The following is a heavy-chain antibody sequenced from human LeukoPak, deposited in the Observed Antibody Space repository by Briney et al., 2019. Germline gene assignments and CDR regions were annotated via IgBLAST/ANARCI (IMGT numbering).Heavy chain of an antibody. J-gene: IGHJ4*02. V-gene: IGHV3-30-3*01. CDR2: ISYDGGKT. CDR1: GFIFGGYA. CDR3: ARGFNDFWRGSQLEY. D-gene: IGHD3-3*01. Sequence: GGSLRLSCAASGFIFGGYAMHWVRQAPGKGLQWLAVISYDGGKTYYADSVEGRFTISRDNSKSTVYLEINSLRSEDTAIYYCARGFNDFWRGSQLEYWGQGTLVTVSS.